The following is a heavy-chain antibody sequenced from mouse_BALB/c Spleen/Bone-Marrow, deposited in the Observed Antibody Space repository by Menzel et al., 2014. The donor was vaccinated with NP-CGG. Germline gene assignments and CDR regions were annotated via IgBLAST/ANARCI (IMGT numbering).Heavy chain of an antibody. CDR3: ARDDGFYGLDR. J-gene: IGHJ4*01. D-gene: IGHD1-1*01. V-gene: IGHV5-6-3*01. CDR2: INSNGGST. CDR1: GFTFSSYG. Sequence: EVQVVESGGGLVQPGGSLKLPCAASGFTFSSYGMSWVRQTPDKRLELVASINSNGGSTYYPDSVKGRFTISRDNAKNTLYLQMSSLKSEDTAMYYCARDDGFYGLDRWGQGTSVTVSS.